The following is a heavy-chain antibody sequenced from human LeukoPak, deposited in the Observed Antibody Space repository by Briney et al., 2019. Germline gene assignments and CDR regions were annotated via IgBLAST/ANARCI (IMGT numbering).Heavy chain of an antibody. V-gene: IGHV3-7*01. Sequence: PGGSLRLSCAASGFAFSSYWMSWVRQAPGKGLEWVANIKQDGSEKYYVDSVKGRFTISRDNAKNSLYLQMNSLRAEDTAVYYCARDLAGTVVTPGDYWGQGTLVTVSS. CDR3: ARDLAGTVVTPGDY. D-gene: IGHD4-23*01. CDR2: IKQDGSEK. J-gene: IGHJ4*02. CDR1: GFAFSSYW.